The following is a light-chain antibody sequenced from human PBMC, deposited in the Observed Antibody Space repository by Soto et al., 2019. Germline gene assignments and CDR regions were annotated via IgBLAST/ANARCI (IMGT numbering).Light chain of an antibody. CDR3: QQHNNWPPFT. CDR2: DAS. V-gene: IGKV3-15*01. Sequence: EIVMTQSPATLSVSPGERASLSCRASQSVGSKLAWYQHKPGQAPRLLIYDASTRATGFPARFSGSGSGTEFTLTISSLQPEDFAVYYCQQHNNWPPFTFGPGTKVDIK. J-gene: IGKJ3*01. CDR1: QSVGSK.